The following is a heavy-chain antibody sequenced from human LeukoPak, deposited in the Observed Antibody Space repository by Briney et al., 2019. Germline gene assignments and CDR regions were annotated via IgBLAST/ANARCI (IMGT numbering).Heavy chain of an antibody. D-gene: IGHD2-15*01. J-gene: IGHJ4*02. CDR3: ARTSVVVAATWGLRDRNHFDY. CDR2: IYYTGTT. V-gene: IGHV4-39*07. CDR1: GGSISSSSYY. Sequence: PSETLSLTCTVSGGSISSSSYYWGWIRQPPGKGLEWIGSIYYTGTTYYKSSLKSRVTISVDTSKNQFSLRLNSVTAADTAVYYCARTSVVVAATWGLRDRNHFDYWGQGTLVTVSS.